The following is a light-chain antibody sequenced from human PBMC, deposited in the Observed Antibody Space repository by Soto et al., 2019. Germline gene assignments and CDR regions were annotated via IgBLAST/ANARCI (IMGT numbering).Light chain of an antibody. CDR3: LLYMGNGIAV. J-gene: IGLJ2*01. V-gene: IGLV8-61*01. Sequence: QTVVTQEPSFSVSPGGTVTLTCVLSSGSVSTSYYPSWYQQTPGQAPRTLIYNTHTRSSGVPDRFSGSILENKAALTITGAQADDESDYYCLLYMGNGIAVFVGGTKLTVL. CDR2: NTH. CDR1: SGSVSTSYY.